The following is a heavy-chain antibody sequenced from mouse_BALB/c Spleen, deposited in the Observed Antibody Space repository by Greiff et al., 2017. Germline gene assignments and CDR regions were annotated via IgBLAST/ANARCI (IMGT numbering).Heavy chain of an antibody. CDR2: INPSSGYT. Sequence: QVQLQQSAAELARPGASVKMSCKASGYTFTSYTMHWVKQRPGQGLEWIGYINPSSGYTEYNQKFKDKTTLTADKSSSTAYMQLSSLTSEDSAVYYCAREGDYRSHYFDYWGQGTTLTVSS. CDR3: AREGDYRSHYFDY. J-gene: IGHJ2*01. V-gene: IGHV1-4*02. D-gene: IGHD2-14*01. CDR1: GYTFTSYT.